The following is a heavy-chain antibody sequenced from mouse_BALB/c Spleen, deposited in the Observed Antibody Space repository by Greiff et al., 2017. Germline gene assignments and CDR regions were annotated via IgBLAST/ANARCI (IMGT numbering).Heavy chain of an antibody. Sequence: EVKLVESGGGLVKPGGSLKLSCAASGFTFSDYYMYWVRQTPEKRLEWVATISDGGSYTYYPDSVKGRFTISRDNAKNNLYLQMSSLKSEDTAMYYCARWDYDGGFAYWGQGTLVTVSA. D-gene: IGHD2-4*01. CDR1: GFTFSDYY. J-gene: IGHJ3*01. CDR2: ISDGGSYT. V-gene: IGHV5-4*02. CDR3: ARWDYDGGFAY.